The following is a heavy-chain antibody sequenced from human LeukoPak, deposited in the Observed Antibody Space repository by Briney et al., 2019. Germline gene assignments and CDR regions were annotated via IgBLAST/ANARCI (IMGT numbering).Heavy chain of an antibody. CDR1: GGSFSGYY. CDR3: ARAVAAAGTVGWFDP. CDR2: INHSGST. V-gene: IGHV4-34*01. Sequence: SETLSLTCAVYGGSFSGYYRSWIRQPPGKGLEWIGEINHSGSTNYNPSLKSRVTISVDTSKNQFSLKLSSVTAADTAVYYCARAVAAAGTVGWFDPWGQGTLVTVSS. J-gene: IGHJ5*02. D-gene: IGHD6-13*01.